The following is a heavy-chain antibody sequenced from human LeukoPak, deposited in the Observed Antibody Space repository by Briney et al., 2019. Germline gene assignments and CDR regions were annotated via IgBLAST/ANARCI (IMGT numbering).Heavy chain of an antibody. CDR3: AKDHARELWDFDY. CDR1: GFTFSSYG. V-gene: IGHV3-30*02. D-gene: IGHD3-16*01. CDR2: IRYDGSNK. J-gene: IGHJ4*02. Sequence: GGSLRLSCAASGFTFSSYGMHWVRQAPGKGLEWVAFIRYDGSNKYYADSVKGRFTISRDNSKNTLYLQMNSLRAEDTAVYYCAKDHARELWDFDYWGQGSLVTVSS.